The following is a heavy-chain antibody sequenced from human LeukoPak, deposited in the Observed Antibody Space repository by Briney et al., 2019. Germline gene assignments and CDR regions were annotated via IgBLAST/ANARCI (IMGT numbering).Heavy chain of an antibody. CDR1: GGSISYYY. Sequence: PSETLSLTCTVSGGSISYYYWSWIRQPPGKGLEWIGYIYYRGNTNYNLSLKSRVTISVDTSKNQFSLNLYSVTAADTAVYYCARRTRYNRNDDRYYFDYWGQGTLVTVSS. CDR3: ARRTRYNRNDDRYYFDY. J-gene: IGHJ4*02. D-gene: IGHD1-1*01. CDR2: IYYRGNT. V-gene: IGHV4-59*08.